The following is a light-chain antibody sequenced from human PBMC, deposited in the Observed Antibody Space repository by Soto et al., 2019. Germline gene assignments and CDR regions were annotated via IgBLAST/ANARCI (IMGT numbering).Light chain of an antibody. CDR2: AAS. Sequence: DIQITQSPSSVSASVGDRVTITCRASQSISSWLAWYQQKPGKAPKLLIYAASTLENGVPTRFSGTGSETEFTLTVSSLQPDDSATYYCQQYNDYITFGQGTRLEI. CDR3: QQYNDYIT. V-gene: IGKV1-5*01. J-gene: IGKJ5*01. CDR1: QSISSW.